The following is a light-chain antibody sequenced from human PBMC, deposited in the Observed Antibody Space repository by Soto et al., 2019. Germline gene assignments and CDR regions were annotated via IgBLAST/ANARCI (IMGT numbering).Light chain of an antibody. V-gene: IGKV3-20*01. CDR2: GTS. Sequence: VMTQSPATLSVSPGERTTLSCRASQSVSIDLAWYQQKPGQAPRLLIYGTSSRATGIPDRFSGSGSGTDFTLTISRLEPEDFAVFYCQQYGSSITFGQGTRLEIK. CDR3: QQYGSSIT. CDR1: QSVSID. J-gene: IGKJ5*01.